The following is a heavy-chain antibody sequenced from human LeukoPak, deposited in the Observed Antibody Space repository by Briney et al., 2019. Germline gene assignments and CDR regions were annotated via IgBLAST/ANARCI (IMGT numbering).Heavy chain of an antibody. CDR3: AKMRRVSSNNYDSLDA. CDR2: ISSSRDST. J-gene: IGHJ5*01. V-gene: IGHV3-23*01. CDR1: GLTFSSYG. D-gene: IGHD4-11*01. Sequence: GGSLRLSCTASGLTFSSYGMNWVRQAPGKGLEWVSLISSSRDSTYYADSAKGRFTISRDNSKSVVYLEMSSLRGEDTAIYYCAKMRRVSSNNYDSLDAWGRGTLVIVS.